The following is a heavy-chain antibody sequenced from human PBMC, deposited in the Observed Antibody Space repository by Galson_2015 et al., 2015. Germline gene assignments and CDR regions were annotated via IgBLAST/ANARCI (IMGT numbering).Heavy chain of an antibody. Sequence: SLRLSCAASGFSFSSYSMNWVRQAPGKGLEWVSYISSSSSTIRYADSVRGRFTISRDSAKNSQYLQMNSLRVEDTAVYYCAREISAAGTLAFVYWGQGSLVTVSS. CDR3: AREISAAGTLAFVY. CDR2: ISSSSSTI. V-gene: IGHV3-48*01. J-gene: IGHJ4*02. CDR1: GFSFSSYS. D-gene: IGHD6-13*01.